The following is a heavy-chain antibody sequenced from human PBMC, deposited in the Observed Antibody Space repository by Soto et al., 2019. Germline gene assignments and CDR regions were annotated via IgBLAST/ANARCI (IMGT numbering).Heavy chain of an antibody. Sequence: EVQLVESGGGLVQPGGSLTLSCAASGFTFSGSAMLVVRQASGKGLEWVGRIRNKTNSHATEYPASVKGRFTISRDDSKNTAYLQMNSLKAEDTAVYYCATHTRDGYNDEYYCDYWGRGTLVTVSS. CDR2: IRNKTNSHAT. CDR1: GFTFSGSA. CDR3: ATHTRDGYNDEYYCDY. J-gene: IGHJ4*02. V-gene: IGHV3-73*02. D-gene: IGHD2-21*01.